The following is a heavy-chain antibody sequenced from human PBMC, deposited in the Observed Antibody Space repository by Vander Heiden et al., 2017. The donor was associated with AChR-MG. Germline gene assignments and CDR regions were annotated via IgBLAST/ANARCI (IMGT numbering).Heavy chain of an antibody. D-gene: IGHD3-16*01. J-gene: IGHJ4*02. CDR2: IIPIFGTA. V-gene: IGHV1-69*06. CDR3: ARDRFQCGGVPSCFDY. CDR1: GGTFSSYA. Sequence: QVQLVQSGAEVKKPGSSVKVSCKASGGTFSSYAISWVRQAPGQGLEWMGGIIPIFGTANYAQKFQGRVTITADKSTSTAYMELSSLRSEETAVYYCARDRFQCGGVPSCFDYWGQGTLVTVSS.